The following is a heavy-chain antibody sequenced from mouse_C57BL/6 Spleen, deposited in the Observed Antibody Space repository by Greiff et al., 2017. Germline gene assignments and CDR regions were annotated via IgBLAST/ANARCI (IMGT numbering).Heavy chain of an antibody. V-gene: IGHV2-2*01. Sequence: VQLVESGPGLVQPSQSLSITCTVSGFSLTSYGVHWVRQSPGKGLEWLGVIWGGGSTDYNAAFISRLSISKDNSKSQVFFKMNSLQADDTAIYYCARKAGAMDYWGQGTSVTVSS. D-gene: IGHD3-2*02. J-gene: IGHJ4*01. CDR1: GFSLTSYG. CDR2: IWGGGST. CDR3: ARKAGAMDY.